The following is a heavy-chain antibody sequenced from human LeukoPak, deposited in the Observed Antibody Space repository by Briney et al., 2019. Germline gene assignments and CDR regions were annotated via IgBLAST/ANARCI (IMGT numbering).Heavy chain of an antibody. D-gene: IGHD3-10*01. CDR1: GFTFDDYA. CDR2: ISWNSGSI. J-gene: IGHJ4*02. Sequence: GGSLRLSCAASGFTFDDYAMHWVRQAPGKGLEWVSGISWNSGSIGYADSVKGRFTISRDNAKNALYLQMNSLRAEDTAVYYCAKDLHYGSADYWGQGTLVTVSS. V-gene: IGHV3-9*01. CDR3: AKDLHYGSADY.